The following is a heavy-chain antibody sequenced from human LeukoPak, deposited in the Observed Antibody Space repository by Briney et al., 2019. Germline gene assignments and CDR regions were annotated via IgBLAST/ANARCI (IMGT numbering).Heavy chain of an antibody. CDR1: GGSVSSGSYY. Sequence: SPSETLSLTCTVSGGSVSSGSYYWGWIRQPPGXGXEWIGYIYYSGSXXYNXXLKSRVTISVDTSKNQFSLNLSSVTAADTAVYYCARLRVVAAFDYWGQGTLVTVSS. CDR3: ARLRVVAAFDY. V-gene: IGHV4-61*01. D-gene: IGHD2-15*01. CDR2: IYYSGSX. J-gene: IGHJ4*02.